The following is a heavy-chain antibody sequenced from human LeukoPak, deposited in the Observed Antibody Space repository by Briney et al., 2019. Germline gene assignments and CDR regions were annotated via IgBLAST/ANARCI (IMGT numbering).Heavy chain of an antibody. CDR3: AEGPMTTVTTGNFDY. J-gene: IGHJ4*02. CDR2: ISGSYGST. Sequence: PGGSLRLSCAASGFTFSSYAMSWVRQAPGKGLEWGSTISGSYGSTYYADSVKGRFTISRDSSKNTLYLQMDSLRAEDTAVYYCAEGPMTTVTTGNFDYWGQGTLVTVSS. CDR1: GFTFSSYA. V-gene: IGHV3-23*01. D-gene: IGHD4-17*01.